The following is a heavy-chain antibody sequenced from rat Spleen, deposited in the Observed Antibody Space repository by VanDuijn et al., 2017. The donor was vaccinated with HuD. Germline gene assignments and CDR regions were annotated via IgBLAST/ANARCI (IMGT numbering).Heavy chain of an antibody. J-gene: IGHJ3*01. CDR2: INSAGNT. V-gene: IGHV3-3*01. D-gene: IGHD1-12*02. CDR1: DYSITNNY. Sequence: EVQLQESGPGLVKPSQSLSLTCSVTDYSITNNYWGWIRKFPGNKLEWMGYINSAGNTLYNPSLKSRISITRDTSKNQFFLQVNSVTTEDTATYYCARSDGTHYYLPFIYWGQGTQVTVSS. CDR3: ARSDGTHYYLPFIY.